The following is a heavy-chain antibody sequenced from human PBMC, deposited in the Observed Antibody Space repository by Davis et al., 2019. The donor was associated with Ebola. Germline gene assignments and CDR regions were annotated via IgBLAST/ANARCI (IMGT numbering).Heavy chain of an antibody. CDR2: INHSGST. Sequence: MPSETLSLTCTVSGGSISSGDYYWSWIRQPPGKGLEWIGEINHSGSTNYNPSLKSRVTISVDTSKNQFSLKLSSVTAADTAVYYCARGRYSSGWYFWFDPWGQGTLVTVSS. CDR1: GGSISSGDYY. J-gene: IGHJ5*02. D-gene: IGHD6-19*01. CDR3: ARGRYSSGWYFWFDP. V-gene: IGHV4-39*07.